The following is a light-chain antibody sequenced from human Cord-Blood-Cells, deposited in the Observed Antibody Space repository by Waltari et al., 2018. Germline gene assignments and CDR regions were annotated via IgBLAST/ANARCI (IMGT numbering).Light chain of an antibody. CDR2: DAS. CDR1: QDISNY. J-gene: IGKJ3*01. Sequence: DIQMTQSPSSLSASVGDRGTITCQASQDISNYLNWYQQKPGKAPKLLNYDASNLETGVPSRFSGSGSGTDFTFTISSLQPEDIATYYCQQYDNLPLTFGPGTKVDIK. V-gene: IGKV1-33*01. CDR3: QQYDNLPLT.